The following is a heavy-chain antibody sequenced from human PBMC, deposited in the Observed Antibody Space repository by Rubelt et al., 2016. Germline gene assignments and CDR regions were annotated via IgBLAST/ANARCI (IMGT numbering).Heavy chain of an antibody. Sequence: QVTLKESGPVLVKPTETLTLTCTVSGFSLGNARMSVSWIRQPPGKALEWLAHIFSNDEKWYSTSLKSRLTISKDTSKSQVVLTMTNMDPVDTATYYGARTPTYYDSSGYYFGWFDPWGQGTLVTVSS. J-gene: IGHJ5*02. D-gene: IGHD3-22*01. CDR1: GFSLGNARMS. CDR2: IFSNDEK. V-gene: IGHV2-26*01. CDR3: ARTPTYYDSSGYYFGWFDP.